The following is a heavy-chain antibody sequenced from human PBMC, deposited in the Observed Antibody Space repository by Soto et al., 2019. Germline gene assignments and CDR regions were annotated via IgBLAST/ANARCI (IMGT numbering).Heavy chain of an antibody. CDR1: GGSISSGGYS. Sequence: SETLSLTCAVSGGSISSGGYSWSWTRQPPGKGLEWIGYIYHSGSTYYNPSLKSRVTISVDRSKNQFSLKLSSVTAADTAVYYCARKQYYYGSGSYYGSYYYYGMDVWGQGTTVTVSS. V-gene: IGHV4-30-2*01. CDR2: IYHSGST. CDR3: ARKQYYYGSGSYYGSYYYYGMDV. D-gene: IGHD3-10*01. J-gene: IGHJ6*02.